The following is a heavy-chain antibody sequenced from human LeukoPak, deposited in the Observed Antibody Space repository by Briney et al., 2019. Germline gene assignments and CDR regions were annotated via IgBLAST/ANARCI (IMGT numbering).Heavy chain of an antibody. CDR2: IYGGGST. V-gene: IGHV3-53*01. D-gene: IGHD3-22*01. CDR3: ARGHHYDSSGYYYPRYYYYMDV. J-gene: IGHJ6*03. Sequence: GGSLRLSCAASVFTVSSNYMSWVRQAPGKGLEWVSVIYGGGSTYYADSVKGRFTISIDNSKNTLYLQMNSVRAEDTAVYYCARGHHYDSSGYYYPRYYYYMDVWGKEPTVTVSS. CDR1: VFTVSSNY.